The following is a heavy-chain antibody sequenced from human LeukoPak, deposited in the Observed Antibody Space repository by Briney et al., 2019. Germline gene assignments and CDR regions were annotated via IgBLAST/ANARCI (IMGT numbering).Heavy chain of an antibody. J-gene: IGHJ5*02. Sequence: PGGSLRLSCAASGFTFSSYTIHWVCQPPGKGLEWVAVISFDGSNKYYADSVKGRFTISRDNSKNTLYLQMNSLRAEDTAVYYCAREELGSSLGFDPWGQGTLVTVSS. D-gene: IGHD3-16*01. CDR1: GFTFSSYT. CDR2: ISFDGSNK. V-gene: IGHV3-30-3*01. CDR3: AREELGSSLGFDP.